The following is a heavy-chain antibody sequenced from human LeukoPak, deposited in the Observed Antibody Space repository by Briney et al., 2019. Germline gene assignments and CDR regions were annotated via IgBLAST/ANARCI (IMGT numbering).Heavy chain of an antibody. CDR2: IDWGDDK. CDR1: GFSLSTSGMR. V-gene: IGHV2-70*04. D-gene: IGHD2-15*01. Sequence: SGPALVKPTQTLTLTCTFSGFSLSTSGMRVSWIRQPPGKALEWLARIDWGDDKFYSTSLKTRLTISKDTSKNQVVLTMTNMDPVDTATYYCARSTYCSGGSCYNGDWFDPWGQGTLVTVSS. CDR3: ARSTYCSGGSCYNGDWFDP. J-gene: IGHJ5*02.